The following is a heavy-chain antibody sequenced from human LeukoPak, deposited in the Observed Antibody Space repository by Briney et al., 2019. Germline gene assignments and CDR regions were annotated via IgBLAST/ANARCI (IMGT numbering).Heavy chain of an antibody. CDR3: ARATRHSSSWYYFDY. V-gene: IGHV3-11*01. Sequence: GGSLRLSCAASGFTFSDYYMSWIRQAPGKGLEWVSYISSSGSTIYYADSVKGRFTIPRDNAKNSLYLQMNSLRAEDTAVYYCARATRHSSSWYYFDYWGQGTLVTVSS. CDR1: GFTFSDYY. CDR2: ISSSGSTI. J-gene: IGHJ4*02. D-gene: IGHD6-13*01.